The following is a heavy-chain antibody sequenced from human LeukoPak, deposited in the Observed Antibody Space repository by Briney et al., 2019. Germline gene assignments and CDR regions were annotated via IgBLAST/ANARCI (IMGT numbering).Heavy chain of an antibody. CDR2: IGTASDT. CDR1: GFTFSSFD. Sequence: PGGSLRLSCAASGFTFSSFDMHWVRQPTGQGLEWVSTIGTASDTYYPGSVEGRFTLSRDNAKNPLYLQMNSLTAGDTAVYYCARGPPRGKYYYMDVWGKGTKVTVSS. J-gene: IGHJ6*03. V-gene: IGHV3-13*01. D-gene: IGHD1-1*01. CDR3: ARGPPRGKYYYMDV.